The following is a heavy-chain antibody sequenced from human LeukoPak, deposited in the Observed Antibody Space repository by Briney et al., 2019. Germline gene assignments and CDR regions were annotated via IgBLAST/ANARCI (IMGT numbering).Heavy chain of an antibody. V-gene: IGHV4-34*01. J-gene: IGHJ5*02. D-gene: IGHD5-24*01. CDR2: INHGGST. CDR3: TSRRAPSWFDP. Sequence: SETLSLTCAVYGGSFSGYYWSWIRQPPGKGLEWIGEINHGGSTNYNPSLKSRVTISVDTSKNQFSLKLSSVTAADTAVYYCTSRRAPSWFDPWGQGTLVTVSS. CDR1: GGSFSGYY.